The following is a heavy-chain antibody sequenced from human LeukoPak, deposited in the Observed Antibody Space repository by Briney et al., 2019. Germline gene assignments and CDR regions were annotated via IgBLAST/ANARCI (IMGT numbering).Heavy chain of an antibody. V-gene: IGHV3-9*01. CDR2: IRWSSDSV. J-gene: IGHJ4*02. CDR1: GFPFDDYA. Sequence: SLRLSRAASGFPFDDYAMHWVPEAPGKGLEWGSGIRWSSDSVGYAASVRGRFTISRDKAKNYLYLQMKHLRAEDRALYYCVKDSGKTTAAIPYWGQGTLVGVPS. D-gene: IGHD2-2*01. CDR3: VKDSGKTTAAIPY.